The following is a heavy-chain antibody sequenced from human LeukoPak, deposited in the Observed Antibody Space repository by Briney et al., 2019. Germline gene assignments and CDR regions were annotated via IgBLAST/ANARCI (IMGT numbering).Heavy chain of an antibody. D-gene: IGHD3-16*01. Sequence: PGGSLRLSCAASGFTFSNAWMNWARQAPGKGLEWVASINHNGNVNYYVDSVKGRFTISRDNAKNSLYLQMSNLRAEDTAVYFCARGGGLDVWGLGATVTVSS. CDR2: INHNGNVN. CDR1: GFTFSNAW. V-gene: IGHV3-7*03. J-gene: IGHJ6*02. CDR3: ARGGGLDV.